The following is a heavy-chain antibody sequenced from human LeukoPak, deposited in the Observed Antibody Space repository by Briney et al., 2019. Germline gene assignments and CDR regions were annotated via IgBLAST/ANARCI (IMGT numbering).Heavy chain of an antibody. J-gene: IGHJ5*02. V-gene: IGHV1-69*05. CDR1: GGTFNNSA. D-gene: IGHD4-17*01. CDR3: ARDVHGDYGSGWFDP. CDR2: IMPLFGTA. Sequence: SVKVSCKTSGGTFNNSAISWVRQAPGQGLEWLGGIMPLFGTAGYGQKFQGRVTITKDESTRTVYLELTSLTSDDTAVYYCARDVHGDYGSGWFDPWGQGTLVSVSS.